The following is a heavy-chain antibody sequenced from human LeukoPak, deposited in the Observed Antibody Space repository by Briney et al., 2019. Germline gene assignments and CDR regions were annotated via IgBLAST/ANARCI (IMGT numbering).Heavy chain of an antibody. CDR2: ISSSSRYI. V-gene: IGHV3-21*01. CDR1: GFTFNNYS. J-gene: IGHJ2*01. CDR3: AREERDGYNYYWYFDL. D-gene: IGHD5-24*01. Sequence: GGSLRLSCAASGFTFNNYSMNWVRQAPGKGLEWVSSISSSSRYIYNADSVKGRFTISRDNAKNSLYLQMNSLRAEDTAVYYCAREERDGYNYYWYFDLWGRGTLVTVSS.